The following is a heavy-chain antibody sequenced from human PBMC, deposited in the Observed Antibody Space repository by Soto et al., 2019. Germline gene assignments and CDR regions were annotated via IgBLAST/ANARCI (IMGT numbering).Heavy chain of an antibody. CDR3: ARDPSDCSSTSCWGYYALDV. D-gene: IGHD2-2*01. Sequence: GGSLRLSCAASGFTFSTYSMNWVRQAPGRGLEWVSSISSSGTYIHYADSLKGRFTISRDNAKNSLYLQMISLRAEDTAVYYCARDPSDCSSTSCWGYYALDVWGQGTTVTVSS. CDR2: ISSSGTYI. J-gene: IGHJ6*02. CDR1: GFTFSTYS. V-gene: IGHV3-21*01.